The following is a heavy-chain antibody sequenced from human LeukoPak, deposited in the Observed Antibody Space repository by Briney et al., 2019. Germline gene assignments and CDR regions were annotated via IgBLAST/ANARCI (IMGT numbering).Heavy chain of an antibody. Sequence: GGCLRLSCSASGFTFSSYAMHWVRQAPGKGLEYVSAISSTGGSTYYADSVKGRFTISRDNSKNTLYLQMSSLRAEDTSVYYCVKAPRTTVVGFDIWGQGTMVTVSS. V-gene: IGHV3-64D*09. J-gene: IGHJ3*02. CDR2: ISSTGGST. CDR3: VKAPRTTVVGFDI. D-gene: IGHD4-11*01. CDR1: GFTFSSYA.